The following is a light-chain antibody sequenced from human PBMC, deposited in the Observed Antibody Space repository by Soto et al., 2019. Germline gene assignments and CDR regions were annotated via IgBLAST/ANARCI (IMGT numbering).Light chain of an antibody. CDR1: ISNIGAGYD. CDR2: GNS. CDR3: QSYDSSLSGYV. J-gene: IGLJ1*01. Sequence: QSVLKQPPSVSGAPGQRVTICCTGSISNIGAGYDVHWYQQLPGTAPKLLIYGNSNRPSGVPDRFSGSKSGTSASLAITGLQAEDEADYYCQSYDSSLSGYVFGTGTKVTVL. V-gene: IGLV1-40*01.